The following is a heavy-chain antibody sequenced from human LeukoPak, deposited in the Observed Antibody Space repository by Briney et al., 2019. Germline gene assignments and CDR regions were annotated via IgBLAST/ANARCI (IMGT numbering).Heavy chain of an antibody. D-gene: IGHD6-13*01. CDR1: GGSISSYY. CDR2: TYYSGST. CDR3: ASALVHLDYGMDV. J-gene: IGHJ6*02. V-gene: IGHV4-59*08. Sequence: PSETLSLTCTVSGGSISSYYWSWIRQPPGKGLEWIGYTYYSGSTNYNPSLKSRVTISVDTSKNQFSLKLSSVTAADTAVYYCASALVHLDYGMDVWGQGTTVTVSS.